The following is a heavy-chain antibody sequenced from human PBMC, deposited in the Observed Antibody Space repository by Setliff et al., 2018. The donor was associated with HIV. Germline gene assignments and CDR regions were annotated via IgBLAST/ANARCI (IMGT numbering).Heavy chain of an antibody. CDR2: ISAYNGNT. CDR1: GYTFTSYG. V-gene: IGHV1-18*01. Sequence: GASVKVSCKASGYTFTSYGISWVRQAPGQGLEWMGWISAYNGNTNYAQKLQGRVTMTTDTSTSTAYMELRSLRSDDTAVYYCAGDQITMVRGTLGAFDIWGQGTMVTVSS. J-gene: IGHJ3*02. D-gene: IGHD3-10*01. CDR3: AGDQITMVRGTLGAFDI.